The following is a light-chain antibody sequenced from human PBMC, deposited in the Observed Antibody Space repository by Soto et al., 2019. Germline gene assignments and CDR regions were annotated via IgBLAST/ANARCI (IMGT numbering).Light chain of an antibody. Sequence: AIQMTQSPSSLSASVGDRVTITCRASQGIRNDLGWYQQKPGKAPKLLIYAASSLQSGVPSSFSGRGSDTDFTLTISSLQPEDFANYYCLQDYNYPLTFGGGTTVEIK. J-gene: IGKJ4*01. CDR2: AAS. CDR1: QGIRND. V-gene: IGKV1-6*01. CDR3: LQDYNYPLT.